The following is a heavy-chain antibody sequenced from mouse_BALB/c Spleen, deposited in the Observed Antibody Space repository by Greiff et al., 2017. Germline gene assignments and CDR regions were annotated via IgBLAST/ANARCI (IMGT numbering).Heavy chain of an antibody. V-gene: IGHV2-2*02. D-gene: IGHD2-10*01. Sequence: QVQLQQSGPGLVQPSQSLSITCTVSGFSLTSYGVHWVRQSPGKGLEWLGVIWSGGSTDCNAAFISRLSISKDNSKSQVFFKMNSLQANDTAIYYCARNPPYYGNYYAMDYWGQGTSVTGSS. CDR1: GFSLTSYG. CDR2: IWSGGST. J-gene: IGHJ4*01. CDR3: ARNPPYYGNYYAMDY.